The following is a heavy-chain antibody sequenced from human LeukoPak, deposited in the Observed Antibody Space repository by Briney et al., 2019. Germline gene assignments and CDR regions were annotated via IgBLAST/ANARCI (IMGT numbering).Heavy chain of an antibody. CDR3: ARDRSSWYEVLVYYGMDV. Sequence: ASVKVSCTASGYTFTGYYMHWVRQAPGQGLEWMGWINPNSGGTNYAQKFQGRVTMTRDTSISTAYMELSRLRSDDTAVYYCARDRSSWYEVLVYYGMDVWGQGTTVTVSS. V-gene: IGHV1-2*02. J-gene: IGHJ6*02. CDR1: GYTFTGYY. CDR2: INPNSGGT. D-gene: IGHD6-13*01.